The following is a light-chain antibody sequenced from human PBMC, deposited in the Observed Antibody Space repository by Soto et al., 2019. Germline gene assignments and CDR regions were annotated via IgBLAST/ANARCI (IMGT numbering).Light chain of an antibody. Sequence: TRSVYPKGRASLSCRATQSVNNDLAWYQQKPAQAPRLLLYAASTRATGFPARFSGTRSGTDVSLTIIRFRPEYCAVYYFQQAFGKPPVTFAQGAQLEIK. CDR3: QQAFGKPPVT. V-gene: IGKV3-15*01. CDR2: AAS. J-gene: IGKJ5*01. CDR1: QSVNND.